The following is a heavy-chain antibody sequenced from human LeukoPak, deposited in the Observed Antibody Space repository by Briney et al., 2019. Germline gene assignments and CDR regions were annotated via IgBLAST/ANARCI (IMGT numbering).Heavy chain of an antibody. V-gene: IGHV3-30*02. Sequence: PGGSLRLSCAASGYTFSSYGMHWVRQAPGKGLEWVAFIRYDGSNKYYADSVKGRFTISRDNSKNTLYLQMNSLRAEDTAVYYCAKDPESYCSSTSCYDPRENWFDPWGQGTLVTVSS. J-gene: IGHJ5*02. D-gene: IGHD2-2*01. CDR3: AKDPESYCSSTSCYDPRENWFDP. CDR2: IRYDGSNK. CDR1: GYTFSSYG.